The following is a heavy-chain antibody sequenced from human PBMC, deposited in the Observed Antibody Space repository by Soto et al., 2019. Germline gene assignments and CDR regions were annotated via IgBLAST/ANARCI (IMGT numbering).Heavy chain of an antibody. CDR3: ASRRRWSSNWDSGWFDP. D-gene: IGHD3-10*01. V-gene: IGHV2-5*02. CDR1: GFSLRTSGVG. J-gene: IGHJ5*02. Sequence: ITLEESGPARVNPTQALALTCNFSGFSLRTSGVGVGWIRQSPGKALEWLAVIYWDDDKRYNPSLRTRLTITKDTSKNQVVLLMNNVDPVDTATYYCASRRRWSSNWDSGWFDPWGQGILVTVSS. CDR2: IYWDDDK.